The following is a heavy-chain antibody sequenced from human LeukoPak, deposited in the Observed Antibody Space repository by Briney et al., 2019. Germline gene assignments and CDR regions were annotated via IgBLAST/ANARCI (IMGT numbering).Heavy chain of an antibody. J-gene: IGHJ6*03. V-gene: IGHV1-8*01. Sequence: GASVKVSCKASGYTFTSYDINWVRQATGQGLEWMGWMNPNSGNTGYAQKFQGRVTMTRNTSISTAYMELSSLRSEDTAVYYCARGTGSYCSSTSCPRTDYYYYYMDVWGKGTTVTVSS. CDR1: GYTFTSYD. D-gene: IGHD2-2*01. CDR3: ARGTGSYCSSTSCPRTDYYYYYMDV. CDR2: MNPNSGNT.